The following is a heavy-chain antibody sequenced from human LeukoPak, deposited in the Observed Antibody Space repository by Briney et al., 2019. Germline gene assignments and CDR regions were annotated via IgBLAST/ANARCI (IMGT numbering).Heavy chain of an antibody. V-gene: IGHV3-33*01. CDR3: ARDGDYDSSGYYYPDY. CDR1: GFTFSSYG. J-gene: IGHJ4*02. Sequence: PGRSLRLSCAASGFTFSSYGMHWVRQAPGKGLEWVAVIWYDGSNKYYADSVKGRFTISRDNSKNTLYLQMNSLRAEDTAVYYCARDGDYDSSGYYYPDYWGQGTLVTVSS. CDR2: IWYDGSNK. D-gene: IGHD3-22*01.